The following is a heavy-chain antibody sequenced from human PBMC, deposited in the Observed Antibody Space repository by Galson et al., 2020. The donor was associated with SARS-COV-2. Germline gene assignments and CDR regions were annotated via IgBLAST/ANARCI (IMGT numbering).Heavy chain of an antibody. V-gene: IGHV4-39*07. CDR3: ATQPLHYYDSSGYPTINFDY. CDR1: GGSISSSSYY. CDR2: IYYSGST. Sequence: ASETLSLTCTVSGGSISSSSYYWGWIRQPPGKGLEWIGSIYYSGSTYYNPSLKSRVTISVDTSKNQFSLKLSSVTAADTAVYYCATQPLHYYDSSGYPTINFDYWGQGTLVTVSS. D-gene: IGHD3-22*01. J-gene: IGHJ4*02.